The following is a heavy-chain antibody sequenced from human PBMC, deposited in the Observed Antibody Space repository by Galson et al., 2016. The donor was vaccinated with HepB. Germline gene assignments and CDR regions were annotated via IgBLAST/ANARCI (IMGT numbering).Heavy chain of an antibody. J-gene: IGHJ6*02. CDR3: TRSVFSGYEPWAWGPKSKDYYYGMDV. CDR2: IKQDGSEK. Sequence: SLRLSCAASGFSFSKYSLTWVRQAPGKGLEWVANIKQDGSEKYYVESVKGRFTIFRDNAKKSLYLQMNSLRADDTAVYYCTRSVFSGYEPWAWGPKSKDYYYGMDVWGQGTTVTVSS. CDR1: GFSFSKYS. D-gene: IGHD5-12*01. V-gene: IGHV3-7*01.